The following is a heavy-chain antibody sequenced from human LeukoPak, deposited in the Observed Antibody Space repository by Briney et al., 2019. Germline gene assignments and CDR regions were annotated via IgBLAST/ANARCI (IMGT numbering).Heavy chain of an antibody. CDR3: ANSLTAMVPVGYYYGMDV. V-gene: IGHV3-30*18. CDR1: GFTFSSYG. CDR2: ISYDGSNK. J-gene: IGHJ6*02. Sequence: PGRSLRLSCAASGFTFSSYGMHWVRQAPGKGLEWVAVISYDGSNKYYADSVKGRFTISRDNSKNTLYLQMNSLRAEDTAVYYCANSLTAMVPVGYYYGMDVWGQGTTVTVSS. D-gene: IGHD5-18*01.